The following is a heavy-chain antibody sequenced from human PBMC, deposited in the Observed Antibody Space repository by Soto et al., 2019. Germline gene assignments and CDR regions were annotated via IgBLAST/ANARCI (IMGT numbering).Heavy chain of an antibody. CDR2: IDPSDGST. CDR1: GYSLTWYY. CDR3: ARKYYFDY. Sequence: QVQLVQFGAEVKKPGASVKLSCKASGYSLTWYYIHWVRQAPGQGLEWMGIIDPSDGSTTYAQRFQGRVSMTRDASTSTVYMELRSLPSDATAVYYCARKYYFDYWGQGTLVTVSS. J-gene: IGHJ4*02. V-gene: IGHV1-46*01.